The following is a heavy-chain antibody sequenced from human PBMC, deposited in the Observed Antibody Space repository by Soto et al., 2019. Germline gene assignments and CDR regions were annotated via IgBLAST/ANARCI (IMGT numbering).Heavy chain of an antibody. Sequence: SETLSLTCGVSGGSKTSDYWWIWVRQPPGKGLEWIGEIHQGGSTNYNPSLKSRVIMSVDTSKNQFSLTLTSVTAADTAVYYCATCRWYVFDYWGQRTQVTVSS. D-gene: IGHD6-13*01. V-gene: IGHV4-4*02. CDR3: ATCRWYVFDY. J-gene: IGHJ4*02. CDR2: IHQGGST. CDR1: GGSKTSDYW.